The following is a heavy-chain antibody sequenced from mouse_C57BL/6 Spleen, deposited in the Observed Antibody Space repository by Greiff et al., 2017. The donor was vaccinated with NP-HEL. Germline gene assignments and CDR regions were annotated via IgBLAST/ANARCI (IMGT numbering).Heavy chain of an antibody. Sequence: VQGVESGPGLVQPSQSLSITCTVSGFSLTSYGVHWVRQSPGKGLEWLGVIWRGGSTDYNAAFMSRLSITKDNSRSQVFFKMNSLQADDTSIYYCVYGNSWFAYWGQGTLVTVSA. V-gene: IGHV2-5*01. D-gene: IGHD2-1*01. J-gene: IGHJ3*01. CDR1: GFSLTSYG. CDR3: VYGNSWFAY. CDR2: IWRGGST.